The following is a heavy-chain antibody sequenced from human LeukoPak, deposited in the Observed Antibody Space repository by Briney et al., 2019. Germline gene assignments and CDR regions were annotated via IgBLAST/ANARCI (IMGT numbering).Heavy chain of an antibody. Sequence: ASVKVSCKASGYTFTSYGISWVRQAPGQGLEWMGWISAYNGNTNYAQKLQGRVTMTTDTSTSTAYTELRSLRSDDTAVYYCARDGGIVVVPAAIDYWGQGTLVTVSS. CDR3: ARDGGIVVVPAAIDY. J-gene: IGHJ4*02. CDR2: ISAYNGNT. V-gene: IGHV1-18*01. D-gene: IGHD2-2*02. CDR1: GYTFTSYG.